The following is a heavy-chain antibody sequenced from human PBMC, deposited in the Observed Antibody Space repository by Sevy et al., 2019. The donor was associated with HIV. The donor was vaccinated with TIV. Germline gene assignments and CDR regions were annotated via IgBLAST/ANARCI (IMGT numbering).Heavy chain of an antibody. D-gene: IGHD2-8*01. CDR2: IYWDDDK. CDR3: AHIRDDTVVMVYGDFDY. CDR1: GFSLSTSGVG. Sequence: SGPTLVKPTQTLTLTCTFSGFSLSTSGVGVGWIRQPPGKALEWLALIYWDDDKRYSPSLKNRLTITKDTSKNQVVLTMTNMDPVDTATYYCAHIRDDTVVMVYGDFDYWGQGTLVTVSS. J-gene: IGHJ4*02. V-gene: IGHV2-5*02.